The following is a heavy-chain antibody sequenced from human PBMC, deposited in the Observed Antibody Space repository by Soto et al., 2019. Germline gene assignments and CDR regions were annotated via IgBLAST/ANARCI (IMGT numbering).Heavy chain of an antibody. J-gene: IGHJ4*02. CDR1: GFTFGAYA. V-gene: IGHV3-49*03. Sequence: GGSLRLSCTTSGFTFGAYALSWFRQAPGKGLEWVGFSRSKGYGGTTEFAASVRGRFTISRDDSNSIAYLQMNSLKTEDTAVYYCTRGMYTAYETAPLFFDFWGQGTLVTVSS. CDR3: TRGMYTAYETAPLFFDF. D-gene: IGHD5-12*01. CDR2: SRSKGYGGTT.